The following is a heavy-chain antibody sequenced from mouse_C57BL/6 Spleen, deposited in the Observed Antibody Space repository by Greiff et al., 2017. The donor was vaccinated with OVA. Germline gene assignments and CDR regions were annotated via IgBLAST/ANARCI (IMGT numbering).Heavy chain of an antibody. J-gene: IGHJ2*01. CDR3: ARWDYSNYVGFFDY. CDR2: IYPGSGST. CDR1: GYTFTSYW. V-gene: IGHV1-55*01. Sequence: QVQLQQPGAELVKPGASVKMSCKASGYTFTSYWITWVKQRPGQGLEWIGDIYPGSGSTNYNEKFKSKATLTVDTSSSTAYMQLSSLTSEDSAVYYCARWDYSNYVGFFDYWGKGTTLTVSS. D-gene: IGHD2-5*01.